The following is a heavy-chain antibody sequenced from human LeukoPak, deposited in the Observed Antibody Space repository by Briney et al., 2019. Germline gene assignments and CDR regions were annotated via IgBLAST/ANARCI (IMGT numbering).Heavy chain of an antibody. CDR2: ITGTAYKT. J-gene: IGHJ5*02. V-gene: IGHV3-23*01. Sequence: GGSLRLSCAASGFIFSNYAMAWVRQAPRKGLEWVSAITGTAYKTYYADSVKGRFTISRDNSKNTLYLQMNTLRAEDTAIYYCAKNLRGNYDTLTAFDPWDPGTLVTVSS. CDR1: GFIFSNYA. CDR3: AKNLRGNYDTLTAFDP. D-gene: IGHD3-9*01.